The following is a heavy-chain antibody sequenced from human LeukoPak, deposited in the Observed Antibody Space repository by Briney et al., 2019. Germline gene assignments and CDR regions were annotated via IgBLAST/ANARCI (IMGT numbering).Heavy chain of an antibody. CDR3: ARDQVGDILTGNYTSRCYGMDV. CDR2: INQDGTEK. J-gene: IGHJ6*02. D-gene: IGHD3-9*01. Sequence: PGGSLRLSCAASGFTFSSYWMSWVRQAPGEGLEWVAKINQDGTEKAYVDSVRGRFTISRDNAKNSLFLQMNSLRAEDTAVYYCARDQVGDILTGNYTSRCYGMDVWGQGTTVTVSS. V-gene: IGHV3-7*03. CDR1: GFTFSSYW.